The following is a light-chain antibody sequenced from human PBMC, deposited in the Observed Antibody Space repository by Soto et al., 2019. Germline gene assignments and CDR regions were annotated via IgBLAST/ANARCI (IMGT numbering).Light chain of an antibody. V-gene: IGKV3-11*01. CDR1: QSVSSY. Sequence: EIVLTQSPATLSLSPGERATLSCSASQSVSSYLAWYQPKPGQAPRLLIYDASNRATGIPARFSGSGSGTDFTLTISSLEPEDFAVYYCQQRSNWPPVYTFGQGTKLEIK. J-gene: IGKJ2*01. CDR2: DAS. CDR3: QQRSNWPPVYT.